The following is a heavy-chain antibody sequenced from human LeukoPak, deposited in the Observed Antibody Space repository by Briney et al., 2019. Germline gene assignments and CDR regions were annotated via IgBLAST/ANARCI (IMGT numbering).Heavy chain of an antibody. V-gene: IGHV4-34*01. Sequence: PSETLSLTCAVYGGSFSGYYWSWIRQPPGKGLEWIGEINHSGSTNYNPSLKSRVTISVDTSKNQFSLKLSSVTAADTAVYYCARRPYDILTGYYMYYYYGMDVWDQGTTVTVSS. CDR1: GGSFSGYY. CDR2: INHSGST. CDR3: ARRPYDILTGYYMYYYYGMDV. D-gene: IGHD3-9*01. J-gene: IGHJ6*02.